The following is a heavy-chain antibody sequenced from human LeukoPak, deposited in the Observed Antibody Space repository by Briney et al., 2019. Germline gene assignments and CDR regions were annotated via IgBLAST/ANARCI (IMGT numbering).Heavy chain of an antibody. CDR2: IYHSGIT. J-gene: IGHJ4*02. Sequence: PSETLSLTCTVSGYSIRSGFYWGWIRQPPGKGLEWIGNIYHSGITYYTPSLKSRVTISVDTSKNQFYLKLSSVTAADTAVYYCARESRDTMIRGVTRSVDCWGQGTLVTVSS. D-gene: IGHD3-10*01. CDR1: GYSIRSGFY. V-gene: IGHV4-38-2*02. CDR3: ARESRDTMIRGVTRSVDC.